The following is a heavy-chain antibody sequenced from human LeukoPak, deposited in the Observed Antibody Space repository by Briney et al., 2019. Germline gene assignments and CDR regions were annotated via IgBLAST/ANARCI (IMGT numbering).Heavy chain of an antibody. V-gene: IGHV1-46*01. Sequence: ASVKVSCKASGYTFTNYYMHWVRQAPGQGLEWMGMINPSGGSTSNAQKFQGGVTMTRDTSTSTVYMELSSLRSEDTAVYYCARISSIAAAENNWFDPWGQGTLVTVSS. D-gene: IGHD6-6*01. J-gene: IGHJ5*02. CDR2: INPSGGST. CDR1: GYTFTNYY. CDR3: ARISSIAAAENNWFDP.